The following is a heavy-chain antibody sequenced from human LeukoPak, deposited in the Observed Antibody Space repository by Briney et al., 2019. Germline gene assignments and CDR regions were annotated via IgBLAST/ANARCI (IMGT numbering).Heavy chain of an antibody. Sequence: GASVKVSCKASGYTFINYYIHWVRQAPGQGLEWMGIINPSGGSTTYPQKFQGRVTMTRDMSTSTVYMDLSSLRSEDTAVYYCAAAAGTRMLFNYWGQGTLVTVSS. V-gene: IGHV1-46*01. CDR1: GYTFINYY. CDR2: INPSGGST. D-gene: IGHD6-13*01. J-gene: IGHJ4*02. CDR3: AAAAGTRMLFNY.